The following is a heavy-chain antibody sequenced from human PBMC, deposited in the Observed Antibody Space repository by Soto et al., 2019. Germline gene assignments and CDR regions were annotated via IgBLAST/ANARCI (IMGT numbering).Heavy chain of an antibody. CDR2: IYYSGST. J-gene: IGHJ6*02. CDR3: ARGDYDILTGYYNPTGYYYYGMDV. V-gene: IGHV4-30-4*01. Sequence: SETLSLTCTVSGGSISSGDYYWSWIRQPPGKGLEWIGCIYYSGSTYYNPSLKSRVTISVDTSKNQFSLKLSSVTAADTAVYYCARGDYDILTGYYNPTGYYYYGMDVWGQGTTVTVSS. D-gene: IGHD3-9*01. CDR1: GGSISSGDYY.